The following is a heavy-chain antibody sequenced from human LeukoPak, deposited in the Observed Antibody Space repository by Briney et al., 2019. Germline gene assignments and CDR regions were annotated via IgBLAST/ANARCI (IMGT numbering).Heavy chain of an antibody. CDR3: AKGHAFSSPSEIYAFDI. CDR2: ISGSGGST. V-gene: IGHV3-23*01. J-gene: IGHJ3*02. CDR1: GFTFSSYA. Sequence: GGSLRLSCAASGFTFSSYAMSWVRQAPGQGLEWVSTISGSGGSTYYGDSVKGRFTISRDNSKNTLYLQMNSLRAEDTAVYYCAKGHAFSSPSEIYAFDIWGQGTMVTVSS. D-gene: IGHD3-3*01.